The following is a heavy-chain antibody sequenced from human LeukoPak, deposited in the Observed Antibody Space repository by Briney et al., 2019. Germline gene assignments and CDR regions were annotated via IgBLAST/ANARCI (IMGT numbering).Heavy chain of an antibody. CDR1: GFTFSSYG. Sequence: PGGSLRLSCAASGFTFSSYGMHWVRQAPGKGLGWVAVIWYDGSNKYYADSVKGRFTISRDNSKNTLYLQMNSLRAEDTAVYYCAKIAVAGPGPIDYWGQGTLVTVSS. D-gene: IGHD6-19*01. CDR3: AKIAVAGPGPIDY. CDR2: IWYDGSNK. V-gene: IGHV3-33*06. J-gene: IGHJ4*02.